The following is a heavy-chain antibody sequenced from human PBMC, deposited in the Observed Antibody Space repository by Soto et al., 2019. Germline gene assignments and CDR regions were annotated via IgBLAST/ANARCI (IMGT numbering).Heavy chain of an antibody. D-gene: IGHD2-15*01. J-gene: IGHJ6*02. V-gene: IGHV4-34*01. CDR1: GGSFSGYY. Sequence: PSETLSLTCAVYGGSFSGYYWSWIRQPPGKGLEWIGEINHSGSTNYNPSPKSRVTISVDTSKNQFSLKLSSVTAADTAVYYCARSGYCSGGSCPQSYYYYDYGMDVWGQGTTVTVSS. CDR2: INHSGST. CDR3: ARSGYCSGGSCPQSYYYYDYGMDV.